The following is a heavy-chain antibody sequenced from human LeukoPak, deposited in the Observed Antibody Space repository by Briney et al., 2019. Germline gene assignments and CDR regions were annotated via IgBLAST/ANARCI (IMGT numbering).Heavy chain of an antibody. D-gene: IGHD6-19*01. CDR3: ARGGPPGYSSRRIDY. Sequence: GGSLRLSCVASGFTVSSNYMSWVRQAPGKGLEWVSVIYSAGNTYYADSVKGRFTISRHNSENTLYLHMNSLRVEDTAVYFCARGGPPGYSSRRIDYWGQGTLVTVSS. J-gene: IGHJ4*02. CDR2: IYSAGNT. CDR1: GFTVSSNY. V-gene: IGHV3-53*04.